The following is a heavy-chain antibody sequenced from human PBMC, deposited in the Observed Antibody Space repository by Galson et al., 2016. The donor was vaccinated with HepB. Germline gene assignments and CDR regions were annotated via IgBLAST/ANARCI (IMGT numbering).Heavy chain of an antibody. CDR3: ARDPARLDY. CDR1: GFTFSDFY. D-gene: IGHD6-6*01. CDR2: ISSSGNTI. V-gene: IGHV3-11*01. Sequence: SLRLSCAASGFTFSDFYMSWNQQAPGKGLEWVSYISSSGNTIYYAYSVKGRFTISRDNAKNSLYLEMNSLRADDTAVYYCARDPARLDYWGQGTLVTVSS. J-gene: IGHJ4*02.